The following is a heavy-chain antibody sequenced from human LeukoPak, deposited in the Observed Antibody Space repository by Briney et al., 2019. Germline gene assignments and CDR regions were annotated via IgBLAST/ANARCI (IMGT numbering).Heavy chain of an antibody. CDR3: ARETTLSGSYYEAYDF. CDR1: GYTFTSYY. D-gene: IGHD1-26*01. CDR2: INPSGGST. Sequence: RASVKVSCKASGYTFTSYYMHWVRQAPGQGLEWMGIINPSGGSTSYAQKFQGRVTMTRDTSTSTVSMELSSLTADATAVYYWARETTLSGSYYEAYDFWGQGTLVTVSS. V-gene: IGHV1-46*01. J-gene: IGHJ4*02.